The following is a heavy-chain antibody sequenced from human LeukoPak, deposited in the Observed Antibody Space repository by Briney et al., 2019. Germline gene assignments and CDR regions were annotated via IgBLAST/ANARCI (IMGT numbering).Heavy chain of an antibody. Sequence: GRSLRVSCAASGFTFSNYGIHWVRQVPGKGLEWVAVIWYDGSNKYYADSVKGRFTISRDNSKNTLYLQMNSLRAEDTAVYYCARGQDGSEPWIGSYFDYWGQGTLVTVSS. V-gene: IGHV3-33*01. CDR1: GFTFSNYG. CDR2: IWYDGSNK. D-gene: IGHD3-10*01. J-gene: IGHJ4*02. CDR3: ARGQDGSEPWIGSYFDY.